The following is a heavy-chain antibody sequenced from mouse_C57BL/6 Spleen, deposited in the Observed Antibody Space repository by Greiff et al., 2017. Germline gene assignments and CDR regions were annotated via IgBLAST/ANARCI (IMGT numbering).Heavy chain of an antibody. CDR3: AREDSTVVADY. D-gene: IGHD1-1*01. CDR1: GYTFTSYW. V-gene: IGHV1-50*01. Sequence: QVQLQQPGAELVRPGSSVKLSCKASGYTFTSYWMQWVKQRPGQGLEWIGEIDPSDSYTNYNQKFKGKATLTVDTSSRTAYMQLSSLTSEDSAVYYCAREDSTVVADYWGQGTTLTVSS. J-gene: IGHJ2*01. CDR2: IDPSDSYT.